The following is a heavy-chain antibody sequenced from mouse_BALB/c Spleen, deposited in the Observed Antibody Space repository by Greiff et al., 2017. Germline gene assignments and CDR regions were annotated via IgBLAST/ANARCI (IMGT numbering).Heavy chain of an antibody. CDR3: DGNYYAMDY. CDR2: IDPANGNT. Sequence: VQLKESGAELVKPGASVKLSCTASGFNIKDTYMHWVKQRPEQGLEWIGRIDPANGNTKYDPKFQGKATITADTSSNTAYLQLSSLTSEDTAVYYCDGNYYAMDYWGQGTSVTVSS. V-gene: IGHV14-3*02. D-gene: IGHD2-1*01. CDR1: GFNIKDTY. J-gene: IGHJ4*01.